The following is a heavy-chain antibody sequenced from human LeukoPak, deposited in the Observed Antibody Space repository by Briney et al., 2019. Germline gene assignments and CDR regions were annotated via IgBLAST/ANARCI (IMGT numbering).Heavy chain of an antibody. Sequence: GASVKVSCKASGYTFTSYYMHWVRQAPGQGLEWMGIINPNGGSTNYAQKFQGRVTMTRDTSTSTVYMELSSLTSEGTAVYYCASGGPTPGITVAGSWVYFQLWGQGTLVTVSS. D-gene: IGHD6-19*01. CDR2: INPNGGST. V-gene: IGHV1-46*01. CDR3: ASGGPTPGITVAGSWVYFQL. CDR1: GYTFTSYY. J-gene: IGHJ1*01.